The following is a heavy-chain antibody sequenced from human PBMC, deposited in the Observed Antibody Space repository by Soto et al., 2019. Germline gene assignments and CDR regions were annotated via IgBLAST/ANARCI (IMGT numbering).Heavy chain of an antibody. Sequence: EVQLVESGGGLVQPGGSLRLSCAASGFKFNYYAMNWVRQVPGKGLEWVSYISATSAKIDYADSVKGRFTISRDNARNSLYLQMNSLRDEDTAVYNCVADSSYGSHWVSHFEQWGRGTLVTVSS. CDR1: GFKFNYYA. CDR2: ISATSAKI. CDR3: VADSSYGSHWVSHFEQ. D-gene: IGHD3-16*01. J-gene: IGHJ4*02. V-gene: IGHV3-48*02.